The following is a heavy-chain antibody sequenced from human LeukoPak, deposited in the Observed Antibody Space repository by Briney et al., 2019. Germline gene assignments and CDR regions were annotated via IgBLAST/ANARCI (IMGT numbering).Heavy chain of an antibody. V-gene: IGHV4-61*01. CDR1: GGSVSSDNYY. CDR3: AKGGHSSGWYHDY. D-gene: IGHD6-19*01. CDR2: IYYGGST. Sequence: PSETLSLTCTVSGGSVSSDNYYWSWIRQPPGRGLEWIGYIYYGGSTNYNPSLKSRVTISVDTSKNQFSLKLSSVTAADTAVYYCAKGGHSSGWYHDYWGQGTLVTVSS. J-gene: IGHJ4*02.